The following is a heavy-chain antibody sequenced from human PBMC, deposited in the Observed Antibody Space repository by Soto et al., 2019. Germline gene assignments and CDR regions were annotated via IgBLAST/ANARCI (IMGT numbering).Heavy chain of an antibody. D-gene: IGHD3-3*01. Sequence: GGSLRLSCAASGFTFSSYGMHWVRQAPGKGLEWVAVISYDGSNKYYADSVKGRFTISRDNSKNTLYLQMNSLRAEDTAVYYCAKGYYDFWSGHYYYYYGMDVWGQGTTVTVSS. CDR3: AKGYYDFWSGHYYYYYGMDV. J-gene: IGHJ6*02. V-gene: IGHV3-30*18. CDR2: ISYDGSNK. CDR1: GFTFSSYG.